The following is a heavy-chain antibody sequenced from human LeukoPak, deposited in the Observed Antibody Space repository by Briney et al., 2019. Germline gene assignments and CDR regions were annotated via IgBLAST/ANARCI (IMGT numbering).Heavy chain of an antibody. CDR1: GFTFGNYW. V-gene: IGHV3-74*01. CDR2: INTDGSST. D-gene: IGHD3-10*01. CDR3: ARDSPRITMVRGSCMDV. J-gene: IGHJ6*03. Sequence: GGSLRLSCAASGFTFGNYWMRWVRQAPGKGLVWVSRINTDGSSTSYVDSVKGRFTISRDNAKNSLYLQMNSLRAEDTAVYYCARDSPRITMVRGSCMDVWGKGTTVTVSS.